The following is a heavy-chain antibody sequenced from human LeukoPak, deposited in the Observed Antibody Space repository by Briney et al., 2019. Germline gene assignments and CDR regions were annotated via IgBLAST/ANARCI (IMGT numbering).Heavy chain of an antibody. CDR3: ARHSTSSVSGWYYY. CDR2: IYYSGST. J-gene: IGHJ4*02. D-gene: IGHD6-19*01. CDR1: GASISSSTYY. V-gene: IGHV4-39*01. Sequence: PSETLSLTCTVSGASISSSTYYWGWTRQPPGKGLEWIGSIYYSGSTYYNPSLKSRVTISVDTSNNRFSLKLSSVTAADTAVYFCARHSTSSVSGWYYYWGQGTLVTVSS.